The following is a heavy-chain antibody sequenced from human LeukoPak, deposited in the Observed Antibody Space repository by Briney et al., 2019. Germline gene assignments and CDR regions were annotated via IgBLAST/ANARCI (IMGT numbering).Heavy chain of an antibody. CDR2: IYYSWST. CDR3: ARYGSGSYYNGPPFDY. D-gene: IGHD3-10*01. Sequence: SETLSLTCTVSGGSISSYYWSWIRQPPGKGLEWIGYIYYSWSTNYNPSLKSRATISVDTSKNQFSLKLSSVTAADTAVYYCARYGSGSYYNGPPFDYWGQGTLVTVSS. J-gene: IGHJ4*02. CDR1: GGSISSYY. V-gene: IGHV4-59*01.